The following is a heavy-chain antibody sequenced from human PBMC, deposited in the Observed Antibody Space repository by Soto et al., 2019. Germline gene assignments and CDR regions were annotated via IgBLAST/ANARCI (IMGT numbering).Heavy chain of an antibody. J-gene: IGHJ4*02. V-gene: IGHV3-23*01. CDR3: AKEPPYYYDYSGDYCYFHY. Sequence: GGSLRLSCAASGFTFSSYAMSWVRQAPGKGLEWVSGISGSGGSTYYADAVKGRCTFSRDNSKKTLYLQMNSLRAEDTAVYYWAKEPPYYYDYSGDYCYFHYWGQATLVTVSS. CDR1: GFTFSSYA. D-gene: IGHD3-22*01. CDR2: ISGSGGST.